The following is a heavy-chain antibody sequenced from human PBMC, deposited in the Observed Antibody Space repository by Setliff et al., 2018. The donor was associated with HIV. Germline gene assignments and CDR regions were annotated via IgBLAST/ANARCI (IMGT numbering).Heavy chain of an antibody. CDR1: RVSITDDNTY. CDR3: ARHVIGVVMLYSWDAFDY. V-gene: IGHV4-39*01. Sequence: SQTLSPTCSLSRVSITDDNTYWGWIRQSPGKGLEWIGSIYFNGKTYNNPSLKSRVIMSVDRSRSQLSLKVSSVTAADPATYYCARHVIGVVMLYSWDAFDYWGQGTLVTVSS. D-gene: IGHD3-16*01. J-gene: IGHJ4*02. CDR2: IYFNGKT.